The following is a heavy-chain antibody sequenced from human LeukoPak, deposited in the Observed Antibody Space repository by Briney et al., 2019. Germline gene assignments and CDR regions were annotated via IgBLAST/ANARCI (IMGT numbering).Heavy chain of an antibody. J-gene: IGHJ4*02. D-gene: IGHD3-3*01. CDR3: ARAGKFWSGYSY. CDR1: GYAFTGYY. CDR2: INPNSGGT. Sequence: APVKVSCKASGYAFTGYYMHWVRQAPGQGLEWMGWINPNSGGTNYAQKSQSRVTMTRDTSISTAYMELSRLRSDDTAVYYCARAGKFWSGYSYWGQGTLVTVSS. V-gene: IGHV1-2*02.